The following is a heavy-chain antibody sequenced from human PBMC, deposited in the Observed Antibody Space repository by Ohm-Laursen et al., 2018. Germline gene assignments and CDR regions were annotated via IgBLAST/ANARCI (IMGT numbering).Heavy chain of an antibody. Sequence: SLRLSCAASGFTFSSYAMSWVRQAPGKGLEWVSAISGSGGSTYYADSVKGRFTISRDNSKNTLYLQMNGLRAEDTAVYYCAKDNGYGSGLEFDYWGQGTLVTVSS. J-gene: IGHJ4*02. CDR3: AKDNGYGSGLEFDY. CDR1: GFTFSSYA. CDR2: ISGSGGST. D-gene: IGHD3-10*01. V-gene: IGHV3-23*01.